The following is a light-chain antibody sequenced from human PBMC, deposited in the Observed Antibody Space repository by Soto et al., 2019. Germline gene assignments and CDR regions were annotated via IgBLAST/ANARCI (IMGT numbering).Light chain of an antibody. J-gene: IGLJ3*02. Sequence: QSVLTQPPSVSGAPGQRVTISCTGSSSSIGAGYDVHWYQQRPGTAPKLLIFGNSNRPSGVPDRFSGSKSGTSASLTITGLQAEDEGDYYCGAWDSSLSVWVFGGGTKLTVL. CDR3: GAWDSSLSVWV. CDR2: GNS. CDR1: SSSIGAGYD. V-gene: IGLV1-40*01.